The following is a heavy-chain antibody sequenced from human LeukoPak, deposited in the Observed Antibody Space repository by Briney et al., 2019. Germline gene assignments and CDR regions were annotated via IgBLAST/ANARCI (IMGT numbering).Heavy chain of an antibody. CDR2: INPNSGGT. CDR3: ARDLIAGMGY. D-gene: IGHD6-13*01. J-gene: IGHJ4*02. V-gene: IGHV1-2*02. CDR1: GYTFTGYY. Sequence: ASVKVSCKASGYTFTGYYMHWVRQAPGQGLEWMGWINPNSGGTNYAQKFQGRVTMTRDTSISTAYMGLSRLRSDDTAVYYCARDLIAGMGYWGQGTLVTVSS.